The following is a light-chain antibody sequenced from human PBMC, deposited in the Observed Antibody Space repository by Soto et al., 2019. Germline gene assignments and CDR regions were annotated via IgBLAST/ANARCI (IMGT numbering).Light chain of an antibody. J-gene: IGLJ3*02. CDR3: CSYAGSSTWV. CDR1: SSDVGGYYY. Sequence: QSVLTQPRSMSGSPGHSVTISCTGSSSDVGGYYYVAWYQQHPGRAPELIISEVSKRPSGVPDRFSGSKSGNKASLTISGLQAEDEADYYCCSYAGSSTWVFGGGTQLTVL. V-gene: IGLV2-11*01. CDR2: EVS.